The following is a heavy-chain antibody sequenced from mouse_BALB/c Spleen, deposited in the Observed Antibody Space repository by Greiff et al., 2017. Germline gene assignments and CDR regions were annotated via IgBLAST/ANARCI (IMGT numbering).Heavy chain of an antibody. CDR3: ARGNGYGYAMDY. Sequence: QVQLQQPGAELVMPGASVKMSCTASGYTFTDYWMHWVKQRPGQGLEWIGAIDTSDSYTSYNQKFKGKATLTVDESSSTAYMQLSSLTSEDSAVYYCARGNGYGYAMDYWGQGTSVTVSS. V-gene: IGHV1-69*01. D-gene: IGHD2-14*01. J-gene: IGHJ4*01. CDR1: GYTFTDYW. CDR2: IDTSDSYT.